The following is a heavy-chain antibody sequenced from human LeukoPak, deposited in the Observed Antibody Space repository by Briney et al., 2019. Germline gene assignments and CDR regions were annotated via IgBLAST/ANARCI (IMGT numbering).Heavy chain of an antibody. D-gene: IGHD5-12*01. Sequence: GGSLRLSCAAPGFTLSSYAMSWVRQAPGKGLEWVSLISGSGGGTYYADSVKGRFTISRDNSKNTLYLQMNSLRAEDTAVYYCAKGPRGSGYSFDYWGQGTLVTVSS. V-gene: IGHV3-23*01. CDR2: ISGSGGGT. J-gene: IGHJ4*02. CDR1: GFTLSSYA. CDR3: AKGPRGSGYSFDY.